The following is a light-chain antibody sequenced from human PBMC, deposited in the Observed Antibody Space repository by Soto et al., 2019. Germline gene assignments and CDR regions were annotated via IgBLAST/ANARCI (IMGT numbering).Light chain of an antibody. CDR2: EVT. Sequence: QSALTQPPSASGSPGQSVTISCTGTGSDVGGYSFVSWYQHHPGKAPKLMIYEVTRRPSGVPDRFSGSKSGNTASLTVSGLLAEDEADYYCASYAGGNQVFGTWTKLTVL. V-gene: IGLV2-8*01. CDR1: GSDVGGYSF. CDR3: ASYAGGNQV. J-gene: IGLJ1*01.